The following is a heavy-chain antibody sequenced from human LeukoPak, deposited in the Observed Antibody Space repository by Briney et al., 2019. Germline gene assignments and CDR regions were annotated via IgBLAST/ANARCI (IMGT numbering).Heavy chain of an antibody. CDR2: ISAYNGGT. Sequence: ASVEVSCKAFGYSFSTTYINWVRQAPGQGLEWMGRISAYNGGTAYAQKFQGRVTMTTDSSTTTAYLHLASLRSDDTAVYYCARGGTYYPCIDYWGQGTLVTVSS. CDR1: GYSFSTTY. D-gene: IGHD1-26*01. J-gene: IGHJ4*01. V-gene: IGHV1-18*01. CDR3: ARGGTYYPCIDY.